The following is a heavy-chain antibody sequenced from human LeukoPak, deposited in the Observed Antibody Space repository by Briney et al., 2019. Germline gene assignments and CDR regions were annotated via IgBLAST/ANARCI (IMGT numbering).Heavy chain of an antibody. CDR3: ARLSRRIRALDY. V-gene: IGHV4-34*01. CDR1: GGPFSGYY. D-gene: IGHD2-15*01. J-gene: IGHJ4*02. CDR2: IDHIGST. Sequence: PSETLSLTCAVYGGPFSGYYWSWIRQSPGKGLEWIGEIDHIGSTKKSPSLQSRVTISVDKSKNQFSLKVSSVTAADTAVYFCARLSRRIRALDYWGQGILVTVSS.